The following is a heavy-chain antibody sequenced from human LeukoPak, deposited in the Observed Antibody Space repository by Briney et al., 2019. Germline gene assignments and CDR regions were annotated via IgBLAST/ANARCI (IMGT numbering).Heavy chain of an antibody. J-gene: IGHJ4*02. D-gene: IGHD6-19*01. V-gene: IGHV3-30-3*02. Sequence: GGSLRLSCTVSGYTFSSYALHWVRQAPGKGLEWVAVISYDGSNKYYADSVKGRFTISRDNSKNSLYLQMNSLRAEDTAVYYCAKESSGGWYFDYWGQGTLVTVSS. CDR3: AKESSGGWYFDY. CDR1: GYTFSSYA. CDR2: ISYDGSNK.